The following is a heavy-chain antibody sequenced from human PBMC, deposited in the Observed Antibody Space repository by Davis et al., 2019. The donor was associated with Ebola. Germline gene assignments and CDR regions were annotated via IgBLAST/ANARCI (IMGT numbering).Heavy chain of an antibody. Sequence: GGSLRLSCAASGFVFSSYVMSWVRQAPGKGLEWVSYISHIGFSTKYYADSVRGRFTISRDNVKNSLFLQMNSLRDEDSAVYYCARHGKNYDVLTGYQLYYNGMDVWGQGTTVTVSS. D-gene: IGHD3-9*01. CDR2: ISHIGFSTK. V-gene: IGHV3-48*02. J-gene: IGHJ6*02. CDR1: GFVFSSYV. CDR3: ARHGKNYDVLTGYQLYYNGMDV.